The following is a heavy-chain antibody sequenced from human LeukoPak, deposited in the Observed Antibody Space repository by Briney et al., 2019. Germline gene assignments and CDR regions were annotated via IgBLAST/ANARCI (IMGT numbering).Heavy chain of an antibody. CDR1: GYTFTSYG. J-gene: IGHJ6*02. Sequence: ASVKVSCKASGYTFTSYGISWVRQAPGQGLEWMGWISAFNGNTNYAQKFQGRVTMSTDTSTTTAYMELRSLRTDDTAVYYCARDLDIVVVRGALRHYGVDVWGQGTTVTVSS. CDR2: ISAFNGNT. V-gene: IGHV1-18*01. CDR3: ARDLDIVVVRGALRHYGVDV. D-gene: IGHD2-2*01.